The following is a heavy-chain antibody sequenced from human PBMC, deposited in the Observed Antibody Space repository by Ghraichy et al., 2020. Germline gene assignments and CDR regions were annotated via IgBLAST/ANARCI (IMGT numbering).Heavy chain of an antibody. CDR3: AKAYSGAGVYYYYMDV. CDR2: INTSGGST. D-gene: IGHD4/OR15-4a*01. J-gene: IGHJ6*03. V-gene: IGHV3-23*01. CDR1: GFTFSSYG. Sequence: LSLTCAASGFTFSSYGISWVPQAPGKGLEWGSAINTSGGSTYYADSVKGRFTISRDNSKNTLYLQMNTLRAEDTAVYYCAKAYSGAGVYYYYMDVWGKVTAVTVSS.